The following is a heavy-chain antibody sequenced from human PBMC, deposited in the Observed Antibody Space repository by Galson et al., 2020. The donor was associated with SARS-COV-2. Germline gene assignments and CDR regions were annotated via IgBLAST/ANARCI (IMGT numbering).Heavy chain of an antibody. CDR3: ARDTGVETSYWYFDL. J-gene: IGHJ2*01. CDR1: GFTFSSYG. D-gene: IGHD1-1*01. V-gene: IGHV3-33*01. Sequence: GESLKISCAASGFTFSSYGMHWVRQAPGKGLEWVAVIWYDGSNKYYADSVKGRFTISRDNSKNTLYLQMNSLRAEDTAVYYCARDTGVETSYWYFDLWGRGTLVTVSS. CDR2: IWYDGSNK.